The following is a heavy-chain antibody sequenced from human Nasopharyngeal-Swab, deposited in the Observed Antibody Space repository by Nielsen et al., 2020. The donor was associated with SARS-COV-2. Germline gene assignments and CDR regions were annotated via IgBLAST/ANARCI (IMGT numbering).Heavy chain of an antibody. CDR3: ATSSPPHDYYYGMDV. V-gene: IGHV3-7*01. Sequence: GESLKISCAASGFTFSSYWMSWVRQAPGKGLEWVANIKQDGSEKYYVDSVKGRFTISRDNAKNSLYLQMNSLRAEDTAVYYCATSSPPHDYYYGMDVWGQGTTVTVSS. J-gene: IGHJ6*02. CDR2: IKQDGSEK. CDR1: GFTFSSYW.